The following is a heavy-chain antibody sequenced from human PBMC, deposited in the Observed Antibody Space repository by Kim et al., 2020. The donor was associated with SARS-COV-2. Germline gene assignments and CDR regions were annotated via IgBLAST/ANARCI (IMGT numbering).Heavy chain of an antibody. V-gene: IGHV5-51*01. D-gene: IGHD5-12*01. J-gene: IGHJ4*02. CDR3: ARHPGWLRHIDY. Sequence: RYSPSFQGQVTISADKSISTAYLQWSSLKASDTAMYYCARHPGWLRHIDYWGQGTLVTVSS.